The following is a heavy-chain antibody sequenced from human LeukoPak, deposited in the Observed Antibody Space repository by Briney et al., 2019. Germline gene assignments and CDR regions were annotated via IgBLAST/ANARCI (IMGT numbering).Heavy chain of an antibody. CDR2: IYYSGST. V-gene: IGHV4-59*08. CDR3: ARHGVLGYYGSGSYYYWYFEL. Sequence: SETLSLTCTVSGGSISSYYWSWIRQPPGKGLEGIGYIYYSGSTNYNPSLKSRVTISVDTSKNQFSLKLSSVTAADTAVYYSARHGVLGYYGSGSYYYWYFELWGRGTLVTVSS. J-gene: IGHJ2*01. CDR1: GGSISSYY. D-gene: IGHD3-10*01.